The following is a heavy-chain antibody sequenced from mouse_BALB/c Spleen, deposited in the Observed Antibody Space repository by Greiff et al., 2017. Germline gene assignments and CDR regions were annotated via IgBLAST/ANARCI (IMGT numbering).Heavy chain of an antibody. V-gene: IGHV1-54*01. J-gene: IGHJ4*01. CDR3: ARDNPYGDYAMDY. D-gene: IGHD1-1*01. CDR1: GYAFTNYL. Sequence: VKLMESGAELVRPGTSVKVSCKASGYAFTNYLIEWVKQRPGQGLEWIGVINPGSGGTNYNEKFKGKATLTADKSSSTAYMQLSSLTSDDSAVYFCARDNPYGDYAMDYWGQGTSVTVSS. CDR2: INPGSGGT.